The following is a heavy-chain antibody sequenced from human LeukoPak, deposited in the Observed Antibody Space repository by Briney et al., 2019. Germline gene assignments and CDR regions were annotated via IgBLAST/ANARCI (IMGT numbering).Heavy chain of an antibody. D-gene: IGHD3/OR15-3a*01. J-gene: IGHJ4*02. CDR1: GFTFSSYG. V-gene: IGHV3-30*03. CDR3: ARDASLLTGTGYPFDY. CDR2: ISYDGSNK. Sequence: GGSLRLSCAASGFTFSSYGMHWVRQAPGKGLEWVAVISYDGSNKYYADSVKGRFTISRDNSKNTLYLQMNSLRAEDTAVYYCARDASLLTGTGYPFDYRGQGTLVTVSS.